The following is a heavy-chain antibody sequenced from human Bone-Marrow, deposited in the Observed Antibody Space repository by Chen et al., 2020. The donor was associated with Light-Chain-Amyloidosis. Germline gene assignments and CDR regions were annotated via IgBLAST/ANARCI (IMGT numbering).Heavy chain of an antibody. CDR2: IYYTGST. CDR1: GASVSSDYHY. Sequence: QVQLQESGPGLVKPSGTLSLTYTVAGASVSSDYHYWTWIRQPPGDRLEWIGYIYYTGSTKYNPSLESRIAISIDTSKNQFSLKVNSVTAADTAVYYCVRRDVRWHIDFWGQGALVTVSS. J-gene: IGHJ4*02. CDR3: VRRDVRWHIDF. D-gene: IGHD6-13*01. V-gene: IGHV4-61*01.